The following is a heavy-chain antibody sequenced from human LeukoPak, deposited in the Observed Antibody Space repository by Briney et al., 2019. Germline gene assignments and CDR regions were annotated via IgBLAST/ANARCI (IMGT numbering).Heavy chain of an antibody. V-gene: IGHV1-69*05. CDR2: IIPIFGTA. J-gene: IGHJ4*02. Sequence: GASVKVSCKASGGTFSSYAISWVRRAPGQGLEWMGGIIPIFGTANYAQKFQGRVTITTDESTSTAYMELSSLRSEDTAVYYCARSSRGSSSWYPIFDYWGQGTLVTVSS. CDR3: ARSSRGSSSWYPIFDY. CDR1: GGTFSSYA. D-gene: IGHD6-13*01.